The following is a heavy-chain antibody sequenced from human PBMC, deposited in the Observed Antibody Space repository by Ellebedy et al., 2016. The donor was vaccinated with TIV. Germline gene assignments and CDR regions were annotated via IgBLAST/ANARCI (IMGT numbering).Heavy chain of an antibody. V-gene: IGHV3-30*18. CDR3: AKRLAPGAFDM. Sequence: GGSLRLSXGASGLIFSRYGMHWVRQAPGKGLEWVAFISNRGSDKYYAASVKGRFSVSRDNSKNTLYLQMNSLRAEDTAVYYCAKRLAPGAFDMWGQGTMVTVSS. D-gene: IGHD2-21*01. J-gene: IGHJ3*02. CDR2: ISNRGSDK. CDR1: GLIFSRYG.